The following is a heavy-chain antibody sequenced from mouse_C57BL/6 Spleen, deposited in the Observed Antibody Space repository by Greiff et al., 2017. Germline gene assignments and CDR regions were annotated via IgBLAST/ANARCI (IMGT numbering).Heavy chain of an antibody. CDR1: GYAFSSSW. CDR2: IYPGDGDT. CDR3: ARGDYSNFWFAY. V-gene: IGHV1-82*01. D-gene: IGHD2-5*01. Sequence: QVQLQQSGPELVKPGASVKISCKASGYAFSSSWMNWVKQRPGTGLEWIGRIYPGDGDTNYNGKFKGKATLTADKSSSTAYMQLSSLTSEDSAVYFCARGDYSNFWFAYWGQGTLVTVSA. J-gene: IGHJ3*01.